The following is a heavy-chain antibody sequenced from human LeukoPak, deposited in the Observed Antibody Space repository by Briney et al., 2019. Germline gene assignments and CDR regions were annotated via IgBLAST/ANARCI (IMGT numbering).Heavy chain of an antibody. V-gene: IGHV1-46*01. CDR3: ARNLEARVVGAPPAY. CDR2: INPSGGST. J-gene: IGHJ4*02. CDR1: GYTFTSYY. D-gene: IGHD1-26*01. Sequence: ASVKVSCKASGYTFTSYYMHWVRQAPGQGLEWMGIINPSGGSTSYAQKFQGRVTMTRDTSTSTVYMELSSLRSEGTAVYYCARNLEARVVGAPPAYWGQGTLVTVSS.